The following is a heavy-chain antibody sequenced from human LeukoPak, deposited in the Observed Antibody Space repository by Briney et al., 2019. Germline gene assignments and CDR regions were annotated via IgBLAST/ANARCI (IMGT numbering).Heavy chain of an antibody. CDR3: AKFRDYGDSDFNWFDP. Sequence: GGSLRLSCAASGFTFSSYAMSWVRQAPGKGLEWVSAISGSGGSTYYADSVKGRFTISRDNSKNTLYLQMNSPRAEDTAVYYCAKFRDYGDSDFNWFDPWGQGTLVTVSS. CDR2: ISGSGGST. D-gene: IGHD4-17*01. V-gene: IGHV3-23*01. CDR1: GFTFSSYA. J-gene: IGHJ5*02.